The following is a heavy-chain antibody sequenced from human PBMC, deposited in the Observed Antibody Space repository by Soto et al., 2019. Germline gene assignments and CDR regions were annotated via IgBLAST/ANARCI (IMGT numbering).Heavy chain of an antibody. D-gene: IGHD5-18*01. CDR2: INPSGGST. CDR3: ASGVERGYSYGYLEY. Sequence: QVQLVQSGAEVKKPGASVKVSCKASGYTFTSYYMHWVRQAPGQGLEWMGIINPSGGSTRYAQKCQGRVAMTRDTSTSTVYMELSSLRSEDTAVYYWASGVERGYSYGYLEYWGQGTLVTVSS. CDR1: GYTFTSYY. V-gene: IGHV1-46*01. J-gene: IGHJ4*02.